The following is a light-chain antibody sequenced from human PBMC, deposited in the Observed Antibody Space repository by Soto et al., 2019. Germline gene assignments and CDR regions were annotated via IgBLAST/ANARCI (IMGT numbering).Light chain of an antibody. CDR3: QQYVTSWT. Sequence: IVLTQSPGTLSLSPGERATLSCRASQSVSSSYLAWYQQKPGQAPRLLIYGASNRATGIPDRFSGSGSGTDFTLTISRLEPGDFAVYYCQQYVTSWTFGQGTKVDIK. J-gene: IGKJ1*01. CDR1: QSVSSSY. CDR2: GAS. V-gene: IGKV3-20*01.